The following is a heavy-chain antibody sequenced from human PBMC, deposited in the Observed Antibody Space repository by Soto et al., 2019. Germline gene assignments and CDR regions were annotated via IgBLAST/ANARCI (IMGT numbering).Heavy chain of an antibody. CDR2: IYPGDSDT. V-gene: IGHV5-51*01. CDR3: ARLRSTTYYFDS. J-gene: IGHJ4*02. CDR1: GYIFTNYC. Sequence: GESLNISCKGSGYIFTNYCIGWVRQMPGKGLEWMGIIYPGDSDTNYNPSFHGEVTMSADKSISTAYLQWSSLEASDTAMYYCARLRSTTYYFDSWGQGTPVTVSS. D-gene: IGHD2-2*01.